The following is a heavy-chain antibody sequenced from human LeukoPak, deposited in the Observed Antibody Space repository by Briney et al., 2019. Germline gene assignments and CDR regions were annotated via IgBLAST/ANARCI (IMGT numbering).Heavy chain of an antibody. CDR1: GYTFTGYY. CDR3: GTLLSNGPFDY. J-gene: IGHJ4*02. V-gene: IGHV1-2*02. Sequence: ASVKVSCKASGYTFTGYYMHWVRQAPGRGLEWMGYIYPNSGATKYAQKFQGRVTMTRDTSISTAYVELSGLRSDDTAVYYCGTLLSNGPFDYWGQGSLVTVSS. CDR2: IYPNSGAT.